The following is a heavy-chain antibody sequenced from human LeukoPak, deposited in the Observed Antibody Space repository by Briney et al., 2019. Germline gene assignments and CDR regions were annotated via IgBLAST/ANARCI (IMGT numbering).Heavy chain of an antibody. CDR2: INHSGST. Sequence: SETLSLTCAVYGGSFSGYYWSWIRQPPGKGLEWIGEINHSGSTNYNPSLRSRVSISVDTSKIQFSLNLTSVTAADTAIYYCARGLASGYPPIPFDYWGQGTQVTVSS. CDR3: ARGLASGYPPIPFDY. J-gene: IGHJ4*02. CDR1: GGSFSGYY. V-gene: IGHV4-34*01. D-gene: IGHD3-3*01.